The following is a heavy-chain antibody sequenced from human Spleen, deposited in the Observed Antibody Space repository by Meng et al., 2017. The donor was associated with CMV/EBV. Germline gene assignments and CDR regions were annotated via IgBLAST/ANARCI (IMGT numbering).Heavy chain of an antibody. D-gene: IGHD4-11*01. V-gene: IGHV4-31*02. CDR1: GGCSSSGIYY. J-gene: IGHJ4*02. Sequence: TGSGGCSSSGIYYWSWIRQHPGKGLEWIGYIYYSGSAYYNPSLESRVTISVDTSKNQFSLRLSSVTAADTAMYYCARGYSIPTHFDYWGQGTLVTVSS. CDR2: IYYSGSA. CDR3: ARGYSIPTHFDY.